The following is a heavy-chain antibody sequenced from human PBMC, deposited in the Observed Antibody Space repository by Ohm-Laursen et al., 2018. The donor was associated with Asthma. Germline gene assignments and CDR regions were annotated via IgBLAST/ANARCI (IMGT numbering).Heavy chain of an antibody. CDR1: GYTFTSYG. J-gene: IGHJ5*02. CDR3: ARDARGYSSSSDWFDP. D-gene: IGHD6-6*01. Sequence: ASVKVSCKASGYTFTSYGISWVRQAPGQGLEWMGWISAYNGNTNYAQKLQGRVTMTTDTSTSTAYMELRSLRSDDTAVYYCARDARGYSSSSDWFDPWGQGTLVTVSS. CDR2: ISAYNGNT. V-gene: IGHV1-18*04.